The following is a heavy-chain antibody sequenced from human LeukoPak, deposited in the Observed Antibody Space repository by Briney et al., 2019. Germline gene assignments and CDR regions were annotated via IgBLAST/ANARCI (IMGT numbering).Heavy chain of an antibody. Sequence: GGSLRLSCTASGFTFGDYAMSWVGQAPGKGVEWVGFIRSKAYGGTTEYAASVKGRFTISRDDSKSIAYLQMNSLKTEDTAVYYCTRDGWIQLWFQELVDYYYMDVWGKGTTVTISS. CDR3: TRDGWIQLWFQELVDYYYMDV. V-gene: IGHV3-49*04. J-gene: IGHJ6*03. D-gene: IGHD5-18*01. CDR2: IRSKAYGGTT. CDR1: GFTFGDYA.